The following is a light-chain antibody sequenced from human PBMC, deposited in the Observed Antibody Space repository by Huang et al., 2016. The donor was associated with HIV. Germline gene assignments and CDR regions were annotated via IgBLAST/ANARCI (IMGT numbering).Light chain of an antibody. CDR1: QSLLHESGHNY. Sequence: DIVMTQSPLSLPVTPGEPASISCRSTQSLLHESGHNYLDWYLQKPGQSPQLLIDLASNRASGVPDRFSGSGSGTDFILQINRVEAEDVGLYFCMQALKTPFTFGQGTKLEI. J-gene: IGKJ2*01. V-gene: IGKV2-28*01. CDR2: LAS. CDR3: MQALKTPFT.